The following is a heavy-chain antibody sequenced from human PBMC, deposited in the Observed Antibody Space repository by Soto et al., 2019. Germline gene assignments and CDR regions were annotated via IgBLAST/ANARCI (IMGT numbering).Heavy chain of an antibody. D-gene: IGHD5-12*01. CDR1: GGSISSGGYS. CDR3: AAGGGLPRYY. V-gene: IGHV4-30-2*01. CDR2: IYHSGST. J-gene: IGHJ4*02. Sequence: QLQLQESGSGLVKPSQTLSLTCAVSGGSISSGGYSWSWIRQPPGKGLEWIGYIYHSGSTYYNPSPESRVTVEVGRSKNQFSLKLSSVTAAATSVYDGAAGGGLPRYYWGQGTLVTVSS.